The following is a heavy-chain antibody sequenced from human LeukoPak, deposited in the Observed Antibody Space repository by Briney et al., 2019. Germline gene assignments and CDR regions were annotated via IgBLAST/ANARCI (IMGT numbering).Heavy chain of an antibody. J-gene: IGHJ4*02. D-gene: IGHD3-9*01. CDR2: INNSGST. CDR3: ARDLTGDSFDY. CDR1: GGSFSGYY. V-gene: IGHV4-34*01. Sequence: SETLSLTCAVYGGSFSGYYWSWIRQPPGKGLEWIGEINNSGSTNYNPSLKSRVTISVDTSKNQFSLKLSSVTAADTAVYYCARDLTGDSFDYWGQGTLVTVSS.